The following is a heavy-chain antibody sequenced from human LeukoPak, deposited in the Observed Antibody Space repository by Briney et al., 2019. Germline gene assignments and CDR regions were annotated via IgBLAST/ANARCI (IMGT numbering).Heavy chain of an antibody. CDR2: ISSNTGGA. CDR3: ATLGLRDAEVEY. CDR1: GIAFTGHY. J-gene: IGHJ4*02. V-gene: IGHV1-2*02. Sequence: AAVKLSCKPSGIAFTGHYFHWVRHLPAQGIERLGGISSNTGGAVYSQKFRGRFTMTRDTSVRTVYMELSGMRSDDTAIYYCATLGLRDAEVEYWGQGTLVTVSS. D-gene: IGHD2/OR15-2a*01.